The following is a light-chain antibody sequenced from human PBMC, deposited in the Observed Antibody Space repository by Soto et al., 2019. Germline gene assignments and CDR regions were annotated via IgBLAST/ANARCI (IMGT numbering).Light chain of an antibody. V-gene: IGLV2-11*01. Sequence: QSVLTQPRSVSGSPGQSVTISCTGTSNDVGGYNFVSWYQQHPGKVPKLIIYDVSIRPSGVPDRFSGPKSGITASLTISGLQAEDEADYYCCSYVGSDSSFVFGSGTKVTVL. CDR2: DVS. J-gene: IGLJ1*01. CDR3: CSYVGSDSSFV. CDR1: SNDVGGYNF.